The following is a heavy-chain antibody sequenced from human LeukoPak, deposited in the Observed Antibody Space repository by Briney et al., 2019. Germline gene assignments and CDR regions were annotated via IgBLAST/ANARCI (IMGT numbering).Heavy chain of an antibody. J-gene: IGHJ3*02. CDR1: GYNFTNYW. CDR3: ARQEWYRGNYVGAFDI. CDR2: ISPGDSAT. D-gene: IGHD4-23*01. V-gene: IGHV5-51*01. Sequence: GESLKISCKDSGYNFTNYWIGWVRQMPGKGLEGMGIISPGDSATGYSLSFRGHVTISVDKSISPAYLQWRSLKASDTAMYYCARQEWYRGNYVGAFDIWGQGTMVTVSS.